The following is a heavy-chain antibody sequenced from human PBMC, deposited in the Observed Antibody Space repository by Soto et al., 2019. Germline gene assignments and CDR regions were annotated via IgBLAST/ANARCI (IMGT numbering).Heavy chain of an antibody. J-gene: IGHJ6*01. D-gene: IGHD1-26*01. Sequence: GVALRLSCVASGFTLTNNGVNWVRQAPDQEPEWVAVISAAGSSYYYGDSVRGRFTISRDTSKNSLFLEMNSLTTADTAVYYCAKDRGLAESGTWSHYYYGMDVWGQGTSVTVCS. CDR2: ISAAGSSY. CDR3: AKDRGLAESGTWSHYYYGMDV. V-gene: IGHV3-30*18. CDR1: GFTLTNNG.